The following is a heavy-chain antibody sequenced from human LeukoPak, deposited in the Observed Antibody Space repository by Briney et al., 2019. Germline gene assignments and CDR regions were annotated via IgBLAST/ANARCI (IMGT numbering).Heavy chain of an antibody. D-gene: IGHD6-13*01. Sequence: GSLRLSCAASGFTFSTYGMHWVRQAPGKGLEWVAFIRYDGSNKYYADSVKGRFTISRDNSKNTLYLQMNSLKPEDTTVYYCAKGEGYSSSWYGGGNWFDPWGQGTLVTVSS. CDR1: GFTFSTYG. V-gene: IGHV3-30*02. J-gene: IGHJ5*02. CDR2: IRYDGSNK. CDR3: AKGEGYSSSWYGGGNWFDP.